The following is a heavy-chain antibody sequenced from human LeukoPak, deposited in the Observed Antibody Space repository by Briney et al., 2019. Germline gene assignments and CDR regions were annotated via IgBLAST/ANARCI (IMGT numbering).Heavy chain of an antibody. Sequence: PGGSLRLSCAASGFTFSSYSMNWVRQAPGKGLEWVSSISSSSSYIYYADSVKGRFTISRDNAKNSLYLQMNSLRAEDTAVYYCARDLTVYNSGHDGQTEDAFDIWGQGTMVTVSS. D-gene: IGHD6-19*01. V-gene: IGHV3-21*01. CDR3: ARDLTVYNSGHDGQTEDAFDI. CDR1: GFTFSSYS. CDR2: ISSSSSYI. J-gene: IGHJ3*02.